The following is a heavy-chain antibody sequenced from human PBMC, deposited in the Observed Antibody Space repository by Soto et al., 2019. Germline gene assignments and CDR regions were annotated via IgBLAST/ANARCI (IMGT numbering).Heavy chain of an antibody. J-gene: IGHJ6*02. CDR3: ARDVVPAVNAGYGMDV. CDR1: GGSISSGGYY. Sequence: SETLSLTCTVSGGSISSGGYYWSWIRQHPGKGLEWIGYIYYSGSTYYNPSLKSRVTISVDTSKNQFSLKLSSVTAADTAVYYCARDVVPAVNAGYGMDVWGQGTTVTVSS. D-gene: IGHD2-2*01. V-gene: IGHV4-31*03. CDR2: IYYSGST.